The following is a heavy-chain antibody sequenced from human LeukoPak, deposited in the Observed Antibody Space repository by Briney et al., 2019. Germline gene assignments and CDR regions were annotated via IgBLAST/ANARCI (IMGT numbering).Heavy chain of an antibody. Sequence: PGGSLRLSCAASGFTFSSYAMSWVRQAPGKGLEWVSAISGSGGSTYYADSVKGRFTISRDKSKNTLYLQMNSVIPEDTAVYYCTKDRWELFSNWFDPWGQGTLVTVSS. CDR3: TKDRWELFSNWFDP. D-gene: IGHD3-10*01. J-gene: IGHJ5*02. V-gene: IGHV3-23*01. CDR2: ISGSGGST. CDR1: GFTFSSYA.